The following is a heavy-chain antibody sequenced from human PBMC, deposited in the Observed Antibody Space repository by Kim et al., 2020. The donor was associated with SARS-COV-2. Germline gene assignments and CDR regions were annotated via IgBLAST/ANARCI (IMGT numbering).Heavy chain of an antibody. V-gene: IGHV1-69*13. CDR2: IIPSFGTA. CDR1: GGTFSSYA. D-gene: IGHD3-16*01. Sequence: SVKVSCKASGGTFSSYAISWVRQAPGQGREWMGGIIPSFGTANYAQKFQGRVTITADESTSTAYMELSSLRSEDTAVYYCARAAMYYDYVWGRNDYGMDVWGQGTTVTVSS. CDR3: ARAAMYYDYVWGRNDYGMDV. J-gene: IGHJ6*02.